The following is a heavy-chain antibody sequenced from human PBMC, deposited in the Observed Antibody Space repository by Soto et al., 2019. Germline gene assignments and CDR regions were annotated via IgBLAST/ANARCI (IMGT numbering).Heavy chain of an antibody. Sequence: QVQLVQSGAEVKKPGSSVTVSCKASGGTFGNSAISWVRQAPGQGLEWMGGIIPIFPTPAYAQQFQGRVTITADESTSTAYLELTSLRSEDTAVYYCARDKARQQLGGNYYYGIDVWGQGTTVTVSS. CDR2: IIPIFPTP. D-gene: IGHD6-6*01. J-gene: IGHJ6*02. CDR3: ARDKARQQLGGNYYYGIDV. CDR1: GGTFGNSA. V-gene: IGHV1-69*12.